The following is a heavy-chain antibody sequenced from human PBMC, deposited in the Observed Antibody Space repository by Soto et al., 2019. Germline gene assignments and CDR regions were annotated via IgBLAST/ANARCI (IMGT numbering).Heavy chain of an antibody. Sequence: QVQLQESGPGLVKPSQTLSLTCTVSGGSISSGDYYWSWIRQPPGKGLECIGYIYYSGSTYYNPSLKSRVIISVDTSKNQFSLRLTSVTAADTAVYYCARIEAYGSGSPIDYWGQGTVVTVSS. CDR3: ARIEAYGSGSPIDY. J-gene: IGHJ4*02. CDR1: GGSISSGDYY. V-gene: IGHV4-30-4*01. D-gene: IGHD3-10*01. CDR2: IYYSGST.